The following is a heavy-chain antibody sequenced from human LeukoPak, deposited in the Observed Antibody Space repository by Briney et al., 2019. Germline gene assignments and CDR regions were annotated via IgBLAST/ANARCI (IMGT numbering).Heavy chain of an antibody. CDR2: INHSGTA. CDR3: ARWWGFDP. CDR1: GFTFSDYY. J-gene: IGHJ5*02. V-gene: IGHV4-34*01. Sequence: GSLRLSCAASGFTFSDYYMSWIRQPPGKGLEWIGEINHSGTANYNPSLQSRVSISVDTSKSQFFLRLRSVTAADTAVYYCARWWGFDPWGQGTLVTVSS. D-gene: IGHD2-15*01.